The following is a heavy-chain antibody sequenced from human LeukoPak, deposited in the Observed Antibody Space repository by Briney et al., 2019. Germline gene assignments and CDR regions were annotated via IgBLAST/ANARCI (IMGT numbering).Heavy chain of an antibody. CDR2: ISSSSYI. V-gene: IGHV3-21*01. D-gene: IGHD6-19*01. Sequence: GGSLRLSCAASGFTFSSYSMNWVRQAPGKGLEWVSSISSSSYIYYADSVKGRFTISRDNAKNSLYLQMNSLRAEDTAVYYCAGPGIAVAGISGFDPWGQGTLVTVSS. J-gene: IGHJ5*02. CDR3: AGPGIAVAGISGFDP. CDR1: GFTFSSYS.